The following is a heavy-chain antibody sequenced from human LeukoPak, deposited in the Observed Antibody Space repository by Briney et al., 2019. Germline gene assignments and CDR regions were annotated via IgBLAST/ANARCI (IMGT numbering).Heavy chain of an antibody. CDR3: TREGRYCSSTSCYVCLDF. D-gene: IGHD2-2*01. CDR1: GFTFSDHY. J-gene: IGHJ4*02. V-gene: IGHV3-72*01. CDR2: IKNKANSYTT. Sequence: GGSLRPFCAASGFTFSDHYMDWVRQAPGKGLEWVGRIKNKANSYTTEYAASVKGRFTVSREDSKNALYLQMNSLKTEDTAVYYCTREGRYCSSTSCYVCLDFWGQGTLVTVSS.